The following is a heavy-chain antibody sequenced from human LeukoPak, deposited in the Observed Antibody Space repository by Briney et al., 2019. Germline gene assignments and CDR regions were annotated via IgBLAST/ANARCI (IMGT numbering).Heavy chain of an antibody. CDR1: GYTFTSYY. D-gene: IGHD6-19*01. CDR3: ARYDSNGCGDY. Sequence: ASVKVSCKASGYTFTSYYMHWVRQAPGQGLEWMGIINPSGGSTSYAQKFQGRVTMTRDTSISTAYMELSSLRSEDTAVYYCARYDSNGCGDYWGQGTLVTVSS. J-gene: IGHJ4*02. V-gene: IGHV1-46*01. CDR2: INPSGGST.